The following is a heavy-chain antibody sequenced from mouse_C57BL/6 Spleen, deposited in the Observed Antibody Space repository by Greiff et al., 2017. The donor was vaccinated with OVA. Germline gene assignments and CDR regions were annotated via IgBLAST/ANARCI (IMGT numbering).Heavy chain of an antibody. CDR2: IWSGGST. D-gene: IGHD1-1*01. CDR3: AKSDGSSYDYAMDY. Sequence: VQLVESGPGLVQPSQSLSITCTVSGFSLTSYGVHWVRQPPGEGLEWLGVIWSGGSTDYNAAFISRLSISKDNSTSQVFFKMNSLQADDTAIYYCAKSDGSSYDYAMDYWGQGTSVTVSS. J-gene: IGHJ4*01. CDR1: GFSLTSYG. V-gene: IGHV2-4*01.